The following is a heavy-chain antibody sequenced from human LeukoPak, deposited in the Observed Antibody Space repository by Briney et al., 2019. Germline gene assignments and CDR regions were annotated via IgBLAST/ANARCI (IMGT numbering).Heavy chain of an antibody. J-gene: IGHJ4*02. V-gene: IGHV4-38-2*02. CDR2: TYHSGIT. Sequence: SEALSLTCTVSGYSIRSGFYWGWIRQPPGKGLEWIGNTYHSGITYYTPSLKSRVTISVDTSKNQFYLNLSSVTAADTAVYFCARAVGSFDWLPLFDYWGQGTLVTVSS. CDR3: ARAVGSFDWLPLFDY. D-gene: IGHD3-9*01. CDR1: GYSIRSGFY.